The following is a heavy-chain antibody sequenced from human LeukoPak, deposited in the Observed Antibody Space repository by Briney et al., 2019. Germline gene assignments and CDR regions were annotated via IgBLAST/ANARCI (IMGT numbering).Heavy chain of an antibody. D-gene: IGHD1-26*01. CDR2: INPNSGGT. J-gene: IGHJ4*02. V-gene: IGHV1-2*04. CDR3: GRAETWDYFDY. Sequence: ASVKVSCKASGYTFTGYYMHWVRQAPGQGLEWMGWINPNSGGTNYAQKFQGWVTMTRDTSISTAYMELSRLISDDTAVYYCGRAETWDYFDYWGQGTLVTVSS. CDR1: GYTFTGYY.